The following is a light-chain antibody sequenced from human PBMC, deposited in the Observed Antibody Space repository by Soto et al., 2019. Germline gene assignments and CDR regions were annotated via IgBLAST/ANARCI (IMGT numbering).Light chain of an antibody. V-gene: IGLV2-11*01. J-gene: IGLJ1*01. CDR2: DVS. CDR1: SSDVGDYNY. CDR3: CSHAGSYSLYV. Sequence: QSALTQPRSVSGSPGQSVTISCTGTSSDVGDYNYVSWYQQHPGKAPKLMIYDVSKRPSGVPDRFSGSKSGNTASLTISGLQAEDEADYYCCSHAGSYSLYVFGTGTKLTVL.